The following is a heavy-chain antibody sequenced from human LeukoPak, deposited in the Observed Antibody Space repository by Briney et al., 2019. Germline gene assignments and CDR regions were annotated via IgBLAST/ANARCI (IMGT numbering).Heavy chain of an antibody. CDR2: ISSSSSYI. Sequence: PGGSLRLSRAASGFTFSSYSMNWVRQAPGKGLEWVSSISSSSSYIYYADSVKGRSTISRDNAKNSLYLQMNSLRAEDTAVYYCARDILKRVEEKYFQHWGQGTLVTVSS. J-gene: IGHJ1*01. CDR3: ARDILKRVEEKYFQH. V-gene: IGHV3-21*01. D-gene: IGHD3-9*01. CDR1: GFTFSSYS.